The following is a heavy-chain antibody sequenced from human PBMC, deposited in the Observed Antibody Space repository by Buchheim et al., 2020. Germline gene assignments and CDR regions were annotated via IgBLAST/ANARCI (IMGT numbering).Heavy chain of an antibody. CDR1: GGSFSGYY. D-gene: IGHD3-3*01. V-gene: IGHV4-34*01. CDR3: ARGRLSGYYTWADY. CDR2: INHSGST. Sequence: QVQLQESGAGLLKPSETLSLTCAVYGGSFSGYYWSWIRQPPGKGLEWIGEINHSGSTNYNPSLKSRVTISVDPSKNQFSLKLSSVTAADTAVYYCARGRLSGYYTWADYWGQGTL. J-gene: IGHJ4*02.